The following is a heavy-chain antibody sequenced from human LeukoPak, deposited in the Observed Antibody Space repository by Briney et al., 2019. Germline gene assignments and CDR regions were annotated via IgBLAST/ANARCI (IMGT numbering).Heavy chain of an antibody. V-gene: IGHV4-4*07. D-gene: IGHD6-13*01. CDR3: ARDLMYSSTWETFN. CDR1: GGSITSHY. Sequence: SQTLSLTCTVSGGSITSHYWSWIRQPAGKGLEWIGRTHVNGDSKYNPSLKSRLTMSVDTSKKQVSLKLASVTPADAAVYYCARDLMYSSTWETFNWGQGTLVTVSS. CDR2: THVNGDS. J-gene: IGHJ4*02.